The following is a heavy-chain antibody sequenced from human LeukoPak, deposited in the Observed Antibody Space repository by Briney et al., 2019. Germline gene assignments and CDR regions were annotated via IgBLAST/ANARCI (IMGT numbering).Heavy chain of an antibody. D-gene: IGHD2-2*01. CDR3: ARDRGYCGSTSCYGGPLDP. CDR1: GYTFTSYY. Sequence: ASVKVSCKASGYTFTSYYMHWVRQAPGQGLEWMGIINPSGGSTSYAQKFQGRVTMTRDTSTSTVYMELSSLRSEDTAVYYCARDRGYCGSTSCYGGPLDPWGQGTLVTVSS. CDR2: INPSGGST. V-gene: IGHV1-46*01. J-gene: IGHJ5*02.